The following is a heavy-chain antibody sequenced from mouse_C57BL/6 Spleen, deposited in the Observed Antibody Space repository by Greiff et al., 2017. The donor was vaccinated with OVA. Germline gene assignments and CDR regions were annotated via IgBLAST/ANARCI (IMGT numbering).Heavy chain of an antibody. J-gene: IGHJ3*01. D-gene: IGHD1-1*01. CDR1: GYTFTDYE. CDR3: TRLYYGSSYLAWFAY. V-gene: IGHV1-15*01. CDR2: IDPETGGT. Sequence: QVHVKQSGAELVRPGASVTLSCKASGYTFTDYEMHWVKQTPVHGLEWIGAIDPETGGTAYNQKFKGKAILTADKSSSTAYMELRSLTSEDSAVYYCTRLYYGSSYLAWFAYWGQGTLVTVSA.